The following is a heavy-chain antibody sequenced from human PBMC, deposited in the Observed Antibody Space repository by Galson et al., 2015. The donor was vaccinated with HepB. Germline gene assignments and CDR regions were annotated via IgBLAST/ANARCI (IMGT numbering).Heavy chain of an antibody. CDR3: ARAGGYPRPYYYYGMDV. CDR2: INHSGST. D-gene: IGHD3-22*01. J-gene: IGHJ6*02. CDR1: GGSISSYY. Sequence: SETLSLTCTVSGGSISSYYWSWIRQPPGKGLEWIGEINHSGSTNYNPSLKSRVTISVDTSKNQFSLKLSSVTAADTAVYYCARAGGYPRPYYYYGMDVWGQGTTVTVSS. V-gene: IGHV4-34*01.